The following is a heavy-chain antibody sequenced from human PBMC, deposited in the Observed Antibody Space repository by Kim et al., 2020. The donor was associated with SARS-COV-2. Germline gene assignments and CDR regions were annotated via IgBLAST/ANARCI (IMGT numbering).Heavy chain of an antibody. CDR3: ARCKSLGLRYFDWLDGMDV. D-gene: IGHD3-9*01. V-gene: IGHV3-11*04. Sequence: GRFTISRDNDKNSLYLQMNSLRAEDTAVYYCARCKSLGLRYFDWLDGMDVWGQGTTVTVSS. J-gene: IGHJ6*02.